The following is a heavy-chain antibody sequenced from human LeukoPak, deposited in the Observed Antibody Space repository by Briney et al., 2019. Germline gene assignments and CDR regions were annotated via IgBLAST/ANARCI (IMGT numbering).Heavy chain of an antibody. CDR1: GGSISSGSYY. CDR2: IYYSGST. V-gene: IGHV4-61*01. J-gene: IGHJ4*02. Sequence: ASETLSLTCTVSGGSISSGSYYWSWIRQPPGKGLEWIGYIYYSGSTNYNPSLKSRVTISVDTSKNQFSLKLSSVTAADTAVYYCARATMSGIVATTYFDYWGQGTLVTVSS. CDR3: ARATMSGIVATTYFDY. D-gene: IGHD5-12*01.